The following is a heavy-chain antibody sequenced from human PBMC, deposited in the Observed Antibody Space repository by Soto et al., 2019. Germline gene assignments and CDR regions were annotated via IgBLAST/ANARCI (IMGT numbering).Heavy chain of an antibody. V-gene: IGHV3-33*01. CDR2: IWYDGSNK. CDR1: GFTFSSYG. J-gene: IGHJ5*02. D-gene: IGHD5-12*01. Sequence: QVQLVESGGGVVQPGRSLRLSCAASGFTFSSYGMHWVRQAPGKGLEWVAVIWYDGSNKYYADSVKGRFTISRDNSKNTLYLQMNSRRAEDTAVYYCARDLVVDIVATGGFDPWGQGTLVTVSS. CDR3: ARDLVVDIVATGGFDP.